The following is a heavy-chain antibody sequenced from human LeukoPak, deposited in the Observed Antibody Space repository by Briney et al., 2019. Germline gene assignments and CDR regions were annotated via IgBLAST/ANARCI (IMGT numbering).Heavy chain of an antibody. CDR2: ISGSGGST. D-gene: IGHD3-22*01. CDR1: GFTFSSYA. J-gene: IGHJ4*02. Sequence: GGSLRLSCAASGFTFSSYAMSWVRQAPGKGLEWVSAISGSGGSTHYADSVKGRFTISRDNSKNTLYLQMNSLRAEDTAVYYCAKAVINYYDSSGYVAPGFDYWGQGTLVTVSS. V-gene: IGHV3-23*01. CDR3: AKAVINYYDSSGYVAPGFDY.